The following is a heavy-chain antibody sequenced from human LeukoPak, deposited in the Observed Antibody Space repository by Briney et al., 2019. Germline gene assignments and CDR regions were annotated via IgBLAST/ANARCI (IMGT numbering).Heavy chain of an antibody. J-gene: IGHJ3*02. CDR3: ARTIVVVPAAMFAFDI. CDR2: IYYSGST. CDR1: GGSISSGGYY. Sequence: SETLSLTCTVSGGSISSGGYYWSWIRQHPGKGLEWIGYIYYSGSTYYNPSLKSRVTISVDTSKNQFPLKLSSVTAADTAVYYCARTIVVVPAAMFAFDIWGQGTMVTVSS. D-gene: IGHD2-2*01. V-gene: IGHV4-31*03.